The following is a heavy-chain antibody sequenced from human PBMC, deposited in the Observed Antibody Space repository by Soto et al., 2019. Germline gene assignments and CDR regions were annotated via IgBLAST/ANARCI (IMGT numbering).Heavy chain of an antibody. CDR1: GGTFSSYT. CDR3: ARENYYDSSGSAAGWYFDL. Sequence: QVQLVQSGAEVKKPGSSVKVSCKASGGTFSSYTISWVRQAPGQGLEWMGRIIPILGIANYAQKFRGRVTITADKSTSTAYMELSSLRSEDTAVYYCARENYYDSSGSAAGWYFDLWGRGTLVTVSS. CDR2: IIPILGIA. J-gene: IGHJ2*01. V-gene: IGHV1-69*08. D-gene: IGHD3-22*01.